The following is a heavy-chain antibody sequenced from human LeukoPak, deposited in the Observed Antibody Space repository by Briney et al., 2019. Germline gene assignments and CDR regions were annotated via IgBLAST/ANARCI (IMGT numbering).Heavy chain of an antibody. V-gene: IGHV3-53*01. CDR3: ARGSLYYYDSSGYLSSPFDY. CDR1: GFTVSSNY. Sequence: PGGSLRLSCAASGFTVSSNYMSWVRQAPGKGLEWVSVIYSGGSTYHADSVKGRFTISRDNSKNTLYLQMNSLRAEDTAVYYCARGSLYYYDSSGYLSSPFDYWGQGTLVTVSS. CDR2: IYSGGST. J-gene: IGHJ4*02. D-gene: IGHD3-22*01.